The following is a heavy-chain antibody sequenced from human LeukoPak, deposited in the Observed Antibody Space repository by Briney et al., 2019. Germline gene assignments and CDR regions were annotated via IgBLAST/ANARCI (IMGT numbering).Heavy chain of an antibody. CDR2: ISSSSSYI. Sequence: GGSLRLSCAASGFTFSSYSMNWVRQAPGKGLEWVSSISSSSSYIYYADSLKGRFTISRHNAKKPVYLQMNSLRAEDTAVYYCARGYDSSGFNYWGQGTLVTVSS. V-gene: IGHV3-21*01. D-gene: IGHD3-22*01. J-gene: IGHJ4*02. CDR3: ARGYDSSGFNY. CDR1: GFTFSSYS.